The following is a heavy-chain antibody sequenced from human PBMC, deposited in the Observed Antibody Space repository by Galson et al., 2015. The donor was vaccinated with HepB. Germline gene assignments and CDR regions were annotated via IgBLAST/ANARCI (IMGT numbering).Heavy chain of an antibody. J-gene: IGHJ4*02. D-gene: IGHD6-13*01. Sequence: SLRLSCAVSGFAFSSFAMSWVRQVPGKGLEWVSSISGSGATTYYADSVKGRFTFCRDDYKNMLYLQMNNLRVEDTAVYYCARTRFSSNPRPNYWCQGTLVTFSS. V-gene: IGHV3-23*01. CDR3: ARTRFSSNPRPNY. CDR1: GFAFSSFA. CDR2: ISGSGATT.